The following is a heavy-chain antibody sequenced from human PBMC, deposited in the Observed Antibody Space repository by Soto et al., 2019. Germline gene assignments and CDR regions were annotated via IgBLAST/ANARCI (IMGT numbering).Heavy chain of an antibody. V-gene: IGHV4-4*02. CDR1: GASIISNDW. D-gene: IGHD6-19*01. CDR2: IFHSGRT. CDR3: ARGNLRSGWTFDH. Sequence: PSETLSLTCSVCGASIISNDWWIWIRQTPGKGLEWIGEIFHSGRTNYSPSFKSRVTISVDTSKSQFSLEMASVTAADTAVYYCARGNLRSGWTFDHWGQGSPVTVSS. J-gene: IGHJ4*02.